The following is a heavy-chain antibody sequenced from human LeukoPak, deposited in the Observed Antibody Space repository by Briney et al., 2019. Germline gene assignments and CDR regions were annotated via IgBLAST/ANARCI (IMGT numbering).Heavy chain of an antibody. CDR1: GCTFTSYA. CDR3: ARVSRGYCSGGSCYPPDY. D-gene: IGHD2-15*01. V-gene: IGHV1-3*01. Sequence: ASVKVSCKASGCTFTSYAMHWVRQAPGQRLEWMGWINAGNGNTKYSRKFQGRVTITRDTSASTAYMELSSLRSEDTAVYYCARVSRGYCSGGSCYPPDYWGQGTLVTVSS. CDR2: INAGNGNT. J-gene: IGHJ4*02.